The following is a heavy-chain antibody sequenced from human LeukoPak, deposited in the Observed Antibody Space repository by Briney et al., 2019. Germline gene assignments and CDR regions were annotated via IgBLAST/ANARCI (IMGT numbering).Heavy chain of an antibody. Sequence: SETLSLTCYVSGDSISSSYFWGWIRQPPGAGLEWIGSISHSENTFYNPSLKSRVTISVDTSKNHFSLNLSAVTAADTAVYYCARARKYNGNPNWIDLWGQGVLVTVSS. CDR2: ISHSENT. J-gene: IGHJ5*02. D-gene: IGHD2-8*01. CDR1: GDSISSSYF. V-gene: IGHV4-38-2*02. CDR3: ARARKYNGNPNWIDL.